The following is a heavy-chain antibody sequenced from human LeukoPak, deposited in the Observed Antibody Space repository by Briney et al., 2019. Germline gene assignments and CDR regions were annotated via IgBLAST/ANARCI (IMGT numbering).Heavy chain of an antibody. CDR3: AKDVVPDSGWDLDY. CDR2: IYPSGDST. Sequence: PGGSLRLSCAASGFTFSTYSMTWARQGPGKGLEWVSSIYPSGDSTFYADPVKGRFTISRDNSKNTLYLQMSSLRTEDTAIYYCAKDVVPDSGWDLDYWGQGTLVTVSS. D-gene: IGHD6-19*01. J-gene: IGHJ4*02. CDR1: GFTFSTYS. V-gene: IGHV3-23*01.